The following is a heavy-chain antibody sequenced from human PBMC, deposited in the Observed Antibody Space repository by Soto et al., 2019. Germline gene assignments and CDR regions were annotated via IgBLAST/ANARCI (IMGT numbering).Heavy chain of an antibody. J-gene: IGHJ4*02. CDR2: FFIGGNT. Sequence: SETLSLTCTVSGGSISSSTYYWGWMRQPPGKGLEWIASFFIGGNTYYNPSLKSRVTISVDTSKNQFSLKLISVTAADTAIYYCARHWVTAVAHGERFDSWGQGTLVTVSS. V-gene: IGHV4-39*01. CDR1: GGSISSSTYY. D-gene: IGHD1-1*01. CDR3: ARHWVTAVAHGERFDS.